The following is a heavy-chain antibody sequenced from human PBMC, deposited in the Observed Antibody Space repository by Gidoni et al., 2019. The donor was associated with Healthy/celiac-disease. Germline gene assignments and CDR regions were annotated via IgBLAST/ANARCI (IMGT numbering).Heavy chain of an antibody. CDR3: AKGVTIFGVVDYYYMDV. D-gene: IGHD3-3*01. CDR1: GFTFSSYA. Sequence: EVQLLESGGGLVQPGGSLRLSCAASGFTFSSYAMSWVRQAPGKGLEWVSAIRGSGGSTYYADSVKGRFTISRDNSKNTLYLQMNSLRAEDTAVYYCAKGVTIFGVVDYYYMDVWGKGTTVTVSS. V-gene: IGHV3-23*01. J-gene: IGHJ6*03. CDR2: IRGSGGST.